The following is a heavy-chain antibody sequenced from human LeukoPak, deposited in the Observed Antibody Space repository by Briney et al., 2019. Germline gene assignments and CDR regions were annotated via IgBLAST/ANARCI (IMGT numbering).Heavy chain of an antibody. CDR1: GGSISSGGYY. CDR3: ARGSGSDFWSGYYPGGFDP. Sequence: SETLSLTCTVSGGSISSGGYYWSWIRQHPGKGLEWIGYIYYSGSTYYNPSLKSRVTISVDTSKNQFSLKLSPVTAADTAVYYCARGSGSDFWSGYYPGGFDPWGQGTLVTVSS. CDR2: IYYSGST. J-gene: IGHJ5*02. D-gene: IGHD3-3*01. V-gene: IGHV4-31*03.